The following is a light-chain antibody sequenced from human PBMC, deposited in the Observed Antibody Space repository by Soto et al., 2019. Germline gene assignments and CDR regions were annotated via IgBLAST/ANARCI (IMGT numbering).Light chain of an antibody. Sequence: DIQLTQSPSFLSASVEDRVTISCRASYHISSSLAWYQQEPGKPPKRLIYDSSTLQTGVPSRFTGSGSGRKFTLTISGLQFGDFATYFCQQLSHYPYTFGQGTKLEI. CDR1: YHISSS. J-gene: IGKJ2*01. CDR3: QQLSHYPYT. CDR2: DSS. V-gene: IGKV1-9*01.